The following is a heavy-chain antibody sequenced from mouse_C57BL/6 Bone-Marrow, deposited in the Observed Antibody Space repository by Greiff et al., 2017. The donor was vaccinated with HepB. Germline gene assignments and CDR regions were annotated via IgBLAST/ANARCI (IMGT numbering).Heavy chain of an antibody. CDR1: GYTFTSYW. D-gene: IGHD1-1*01. J-gene: IGHJ1*03. CDR3: GGAFITRYFDV. CDR2: IHPNSGST. Sequence: QVQLQQPGAELVKPGASVKLSCKASGYTFTSYWMHWVKQRPGQGLEWIGMIHPNSGSTNYNEKFKSKATLTVDKSSSTAYMQLSSLTSEDSAVYYCGGAFITRYFDVWGTGPKVTVSS. V-gene: IGHV1-64*01.